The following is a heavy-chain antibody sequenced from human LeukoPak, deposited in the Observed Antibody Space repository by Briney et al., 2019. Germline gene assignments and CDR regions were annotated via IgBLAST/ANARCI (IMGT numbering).Heavy chain of an antibody. CDR1: GFTSNNYG. V-gene: IGHV3-23*01. J-gene: IGHJ4*02. CDR2: INNLGENT. Sequence: GGSLRLSCAASGFTSNNYGMTWFRQAPGKGLEWVSTINNLGENTHYADSVKGRFTISRDNSKSALYLQLNSLRAEDTALYYCAIDPSEYSETNSLDFWGQGTLVTVSS. CDR3: AIDPSEYSETNSLDF. D-gene: IGHD4-23*01.